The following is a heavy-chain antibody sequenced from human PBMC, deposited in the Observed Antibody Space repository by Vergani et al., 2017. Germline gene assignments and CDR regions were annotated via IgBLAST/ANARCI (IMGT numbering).Heavy chain of an antibody. CDR3: ARDLYDSSGYYYDLGYAFDI. Sequence: QVQLVQSGAEVKKPGASVKVSCKASGYTFTSYGISWVRQAPGQGLEWMGWISAYNGKTNYAQQLQGRVPRTPDTSTSTAFMELRSLGADDTAMYYCARDLYDSSGYYYDLGYAFDIWGQGTMVTVSS. D-gene: IGHD3-22*01. CDR2: ISAYNGKT. CDR1: GYTFTSYG. J-gene: IGHJ3*02. V-gene: IGHV1-18*01.